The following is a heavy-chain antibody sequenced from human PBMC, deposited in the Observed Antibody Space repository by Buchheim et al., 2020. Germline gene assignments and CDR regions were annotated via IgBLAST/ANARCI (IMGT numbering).Heavy chain of an antibody. CDR1: GYTFTGYY. CDR3: ARREIQLWLGFRYYYYGMDV. J-gene: IGHJ6*02. V-gene: IGHV1-8*02. Sequence: QVQLVQSGAEVKKPGASVKVSCKASGYTFTGYYMHWVRQAPGQGLEWMGWMNPNSGNTGYAQKFQGRVTMTRNTSISTAYMELSSLRSEDTAVYYCARREIQLWLGFRYYYYGMDVWGQGTT. CDR2: MNPNSGNT. D-gene: IGHD5-18*01.